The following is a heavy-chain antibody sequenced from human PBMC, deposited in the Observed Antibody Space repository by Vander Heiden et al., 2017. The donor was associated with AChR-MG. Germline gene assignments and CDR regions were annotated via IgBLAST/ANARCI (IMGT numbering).Heavy chain of an antibody. CDR3: ARSLKYCSSTSCSRPVGYYYYYYMDV. D-gene: IGHD2-2*01. CDR2: IYYSGST. J-gene: IGHJ6*03. Sequence: QVQLQESGPGLVKPSQTLSLTCTVPGGSISSGDYYWSWIRQPPGKGLEWIGYIYYSGSTYYNPSLKSRVTISVDTSKNQFSLKLSSVTAADTAVYYCARSLKYCSSTSCSRPVGYYYYYYMDVWGKGTTVTVSS. V-gene: IGHV4-30-4*01. CDR1: GGSISSGDYY.